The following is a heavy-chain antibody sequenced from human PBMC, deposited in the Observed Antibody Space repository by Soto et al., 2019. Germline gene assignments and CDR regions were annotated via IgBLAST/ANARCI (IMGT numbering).Heavy chain of an antibody. CDR3: ASPGGSSWYYFDY. CDR1: GGSISSSSYY. Sequence: ETLSLTCTVSGGSISSSSYYWGWIRQPPGKGLEWIGSIYYSGSTYYNPSLKSRVTISVDTSKNQFSLKLSSVTAADTAVYYCASPGGSSWYYFDYWGQGTLVTVSS. D-gene: IGHD6-13*01. J-gene: IGHJ4*02. V-gene: IGHV4-39*01. CDR2: IYYSGST.